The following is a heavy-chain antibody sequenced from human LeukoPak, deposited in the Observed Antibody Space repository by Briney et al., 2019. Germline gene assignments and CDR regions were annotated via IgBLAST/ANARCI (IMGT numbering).Heavy chain of an antibody. CDR3: ARGFYQWELTGGLFDP. Sequence: GGSLRLSCAASGFTFSSYWMHWVRQAPGKGLVWVSRINSDGSNTSYADSVKGRFTISRDNGKNSLYLQMNSLRAEDTAVYYCARGFYQWELTGGLFDPWGQGTLVTVSS. V-gene: IGHV3-74*01. D-gene: IGHD1-26*01. J-gene: IGHJ5*02. CDR1: GFTFSSYW. CDR2: INSDGSNT.